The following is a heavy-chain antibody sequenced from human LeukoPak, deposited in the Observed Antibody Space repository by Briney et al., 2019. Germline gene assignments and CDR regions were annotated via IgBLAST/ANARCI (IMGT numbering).Heavy chain of an antibody. CDR1: GYTFTSYY. J-gene: IGHJ6*03. CDR3: ASKIYSDYYYYYMDV. Sequence: GASVKVSCKASGYTFTSYYMHWVRQAPGQGLEWMGGIIPIFGTANYAQKFQGRVTITADESTSTAYMELSSLRSEDTAVYYCASKIYSDYYYYYMDVWGKGTTVTISS. CDR2: IIPIFGTA. D-gene: IGHD5-12*01. V-gene: IGHV1-69*13.